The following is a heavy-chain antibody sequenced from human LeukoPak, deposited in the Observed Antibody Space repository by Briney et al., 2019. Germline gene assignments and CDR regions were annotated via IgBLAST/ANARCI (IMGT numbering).Heavy chain of an antibody. Sequence: SETLSLTCTVSGGSISSYYWSWIRQPPGKGLEWIGYIYYSGSTNYNPSLKSRVTISVDTSKNQFSLKLSSVTAADTAVYYCARAYGIVGATSGYFQHWGQGTLVTVSS. J-gene: IGHJ1*01. CDR2: IYYSGST. CDR1: GGSISSYY. D-gene: IGHD1-26*01. V-gene: IGHV4-59*01. CDR3: ARAYGIVGATSGYFQH.